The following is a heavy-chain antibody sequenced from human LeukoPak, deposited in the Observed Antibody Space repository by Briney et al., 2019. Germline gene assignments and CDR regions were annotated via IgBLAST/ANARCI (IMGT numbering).Heavy chain of an antibody. V-gene: IGHV3-53*05. J-gene: IGHJ3*02. Sequence: GGSLRLSCAASGFTVSSNYMSWVRQAPGKGLEWVSVIYSGGSTYYADSVKGRFTISRDNSKNTLYVQMDSLRAEDTAVYYCAIQGARLVDQDDAFDIWGQGTMVTVSS. CDR2: IYSGGST. CDR1: GFTVSSNY. D-gene: IGHD6-6*01. CDR3: AIQGARLVDQDDAFDI.